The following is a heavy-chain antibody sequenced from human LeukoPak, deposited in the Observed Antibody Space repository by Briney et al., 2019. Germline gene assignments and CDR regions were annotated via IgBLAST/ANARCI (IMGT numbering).Heavy chain of an antibody. V-gene: IGHV1-2*02. D-gene: IGHD1-14*01. CDR2: INPNSGGT. J-gene: IGHJ5*02. CDR1: GYTFTGYY. CDR3: ARAPRVEADNWFDP. Sequence: ASVKVSCKASGYTFTGYYMHWVRQAPGQGLEWMGWINPNSGGTDYAQKFQGRVTMTRDTSISTAYMELSRLRSDDTAVYYCARAPRVEADNWFDPWGQGTLVTVSS.